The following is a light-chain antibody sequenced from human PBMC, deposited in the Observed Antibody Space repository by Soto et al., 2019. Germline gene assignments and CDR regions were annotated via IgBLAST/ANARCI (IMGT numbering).Light chain of an antibody. CDR2: EVT. V-gene: IGLV2-14*01. CDR1: SSDVGGYKY. CDR3: NSYTRSTKYV. J-gene: IGLJ1*01. Sequence: QSVLAQPPSASGSPGQSVTISCTGTSSDVGGYKYVSWYQQHPGKAPKLILYEVTNRPSGVSNRFSGSKSGNTASLTISGLQAEDEADYYCNSYTRSTKYVFGTGTKVTVL.